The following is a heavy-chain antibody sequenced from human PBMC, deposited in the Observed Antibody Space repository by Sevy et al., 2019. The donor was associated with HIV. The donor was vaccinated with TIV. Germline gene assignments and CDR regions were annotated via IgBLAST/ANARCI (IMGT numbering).Heavy chain of an antibody. CDR2: ISGSGGST. V-gene: IGHV3-23*01. D-gene: IGHD4-17*01. CDR3: AKDLDDYGDYVHYFDY. Sequence: GGSLRLSCAASGFTFSSHAMSWVRQAPGKGLEWVSAISGSGGSTYYADSVKGRFTISRDNSKNTLYLQMNSLRAEDTAVYYCAKDLDDYGDYVHYFDYWGQGTLVTVSS. CDR1: GFTFSSHA. J-gene: IGHJ4*02.